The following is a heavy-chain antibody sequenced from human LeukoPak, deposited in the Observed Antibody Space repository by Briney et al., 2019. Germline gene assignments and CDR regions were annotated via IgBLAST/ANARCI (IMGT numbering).Heavy chain of an antibody. Sequence: PSETLSLTCSVSGGSISSYYWNWIRQSAGKGLEWIGRLYVSGATDYNPSLKSRVTISVDTSKNQFSLQLNSVTPEDTAVYYCARLTGDMGDWGQGTLVTVSS. CDR1: GGSISSYY. D-gene: IGHD7-27*01. CDR2: LYVSGAT. CDR3: ARLTGDMGD. J-gene: IGHJ4*02. V-gene: IGHV4-4*07.